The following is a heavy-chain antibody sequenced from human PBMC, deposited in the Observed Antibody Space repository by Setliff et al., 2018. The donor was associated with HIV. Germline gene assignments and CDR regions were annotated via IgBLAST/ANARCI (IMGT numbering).Heavy chain of an antibody. V-gene: IGHV3-7*01. J-gene: IGHJ4*02. Sequence: GESLKISCTASGFTFNNYWMSWVRQAPGKGLEWVANIVGDGSEMNYVDSVKGRFTISRDNAKNSLYLQMNSLRAEDTAVYYCARENYGDYYLSIDYWGQGTLVTVSS. CDR1: GFTFNNYW. CDR2: IVGDGSEM. D-gene: IGHD4-17*01. CDR3: ARENYGDYYLSIDY.